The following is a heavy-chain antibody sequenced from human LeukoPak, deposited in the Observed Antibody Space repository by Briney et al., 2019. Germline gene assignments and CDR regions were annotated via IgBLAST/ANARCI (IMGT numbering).Heavy chain of an antibody. CDR1: GGSFSGYY. CDR3: ARRKRYFDWLPFDY. D-gene: IGHD3-9*01. CDR2: INHSGST. Sequence: SETLSLTCAVYGGSFSGYYWSWIRQPPRKGLEWIGEINHSGSTNYNPSLKSRVTISVDTSKNQFSLKLSSVTAADTSVYYCARRKRYFDWLPFDYWGQGTLVTVCS. J-gene: IGHJ4*02. V-gene: IGHV4-34*01.